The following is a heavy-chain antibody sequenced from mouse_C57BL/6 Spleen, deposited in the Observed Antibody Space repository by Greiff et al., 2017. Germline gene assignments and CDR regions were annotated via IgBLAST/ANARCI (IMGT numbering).Heavy chain of an antibody. Sequence: VQLQQSGPELVKPGASVKISCKASGYSFTGYYMNWVKQSPEKSLEWIGEINPSTGGTTYNQTFKATATLTVDKSSSTAYMQLKSLTSEDSAVYYCAREGDSFDYWGQGTTLTVSS. CDR1: GYSFTGYY. J-gene: IGHJ2*01. CDR3: AREGDSFDY. V-gene: IGHV1-42*01. CDR2: INPSTGGT.